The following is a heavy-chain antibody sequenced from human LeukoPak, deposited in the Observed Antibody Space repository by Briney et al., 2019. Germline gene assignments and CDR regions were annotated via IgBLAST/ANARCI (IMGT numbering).Heavy chain of an antibody. CDR1: GFTFSSYA. CDR2: ISYDGSNK. V-gene: IGHV3-30-3*01. CDR3: ARDHFLQDYDFWKSRYYYGMDV. Sequence: GGSLRLSCAASGFTFSSYAMHWVRQAPGKGLEWVAVISYDGSNKYYADSVKGRFTISRDNSKNTLYLQMNSLRAEDTAVYYCARDHFLQDYDFWKSRYYYGMDVWGQGTTVTVSS. J-gene: IGHJ6*02. D-gene: IGHD3-3*01.